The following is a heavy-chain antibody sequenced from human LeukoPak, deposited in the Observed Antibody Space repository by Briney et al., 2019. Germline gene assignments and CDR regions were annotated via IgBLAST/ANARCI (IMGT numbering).Heavy chain of an antibody. CDR2: IYSGGDT. CDR3: ARGFTIFGVGRVYYFDY. J-gene: IGHJ4*02. D-gene: IGHD3-3*01. Sequence: PGGSLRLSCAASGFTFGNAWMTWVRQAPGKGPEWLSVIYSGGDTYYADSVKGRFTISRDNSKNMVYLQMNGLRAEDTAVYYCARGFTIFGVGRVYYFDYWGQGTLVTVSS. V-gene: IGHV3-53*01. CDR1: GFTFGNAW.